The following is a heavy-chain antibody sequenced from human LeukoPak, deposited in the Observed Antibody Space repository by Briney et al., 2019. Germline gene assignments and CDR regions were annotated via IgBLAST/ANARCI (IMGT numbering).Heavy chain of an antibody. CDR3: ARERFSRWFDP. J-gene: IGHJ5*02. V-gene: IGHV1-69*04. CDR2: IIPILGIA. Sequence: SVKVSCKASGGTFSSYTISWVRQAPGQGLEWMGRIIPILGIANYAQKFQGRVTITTDKSTSTAYMELSSLRSEDTAVYYCARERFSRWFDPWGQGTLVTVSS. CDR1: GGTFSSYT. D-gene: IGHD3-10*01.